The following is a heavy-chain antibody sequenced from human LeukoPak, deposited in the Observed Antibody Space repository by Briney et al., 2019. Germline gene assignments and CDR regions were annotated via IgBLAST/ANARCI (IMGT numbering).Heavy chain of an antibody. Sequence: GGSLRLSCAASGFTFSILDMSWVRQAPGKGLEWVSAISGNGGRTYYADSVKGRFTISRDNSKNTVYLQMNSLRAEDAAVYYCAVMVRGVVSYAFDIWGQGTMVTVSS. D-gene: IGHD3-10*01. CDR1: GFTFSILD. J-gene: IGHJ3*02. CDR3: AVMVRGVVSYAFDI. V-gene: IGHV3-23*01. CDR2: ISGNGGRT.